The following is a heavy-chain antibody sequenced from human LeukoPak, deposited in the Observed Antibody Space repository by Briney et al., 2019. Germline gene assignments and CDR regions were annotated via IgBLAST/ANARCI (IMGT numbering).Heavy chain of an antibody. D-gene: IGHD3-10*02. CDR3: ARGVFGESLES. CDR1: GHTFTGYY. J-gene: IGHJ4*02. V-gene: IGHV1-2*02. Sequence: ASVKVSRKASGHTFTGYYAYWVRQAPGQGLEWMGWMNPNVGGANFPQKFQGRVTVTSDPAISAAYMELRRLRSDDTAVYYCARGVFGESLESWGQGTLVTVSS. CDR2: MNPNVGGA.